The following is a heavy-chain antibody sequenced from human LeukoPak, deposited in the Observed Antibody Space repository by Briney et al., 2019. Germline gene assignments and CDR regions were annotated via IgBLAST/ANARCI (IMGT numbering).Heavy chain of an antibody. CDR3: ARELYYYGSGSHTDAFDI. D-gene: IGHD3-10*01. V-gene: IGHV1-46*01. CDR2: INPSGGST. J-gene: IGHJ3*02. Sequence: ASVKVSCKASGYTFTDHYMHWVRQAPGQGLEWMGIINPSGGSTSYAQKFQGRVTMTRDTSTSTVYMELSSLRPEDTAVYYCARELYYYGSGSHTDAFDIWGQGTMVTVSS. CDR1: GYTFTDHY.